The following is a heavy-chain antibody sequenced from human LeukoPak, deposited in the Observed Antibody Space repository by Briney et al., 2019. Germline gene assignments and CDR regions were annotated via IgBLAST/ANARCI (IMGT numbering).Heavy chain of an antibody. D-gene: IGHD3-10*01. CDR3: ARIPPSYYAHYFDY. Sequence: SETRSLTCTVSGGSFSNYYWSWIRQPPGKGLEWIGYIYYSGSTNYNPSLKSRVTISVDTSKNQFSLKLGSVTAADTAVYYCARIPPSYYAHYFDYWGQGTLVTVSS. J-gene: IGHJ4*02. CDR1: GGSFSNYY. V-gene: IGHV4-59*01. CDR2: IYYSGST.